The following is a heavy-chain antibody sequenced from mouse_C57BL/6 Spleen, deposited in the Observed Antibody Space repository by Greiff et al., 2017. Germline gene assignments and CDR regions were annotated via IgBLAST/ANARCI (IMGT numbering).Heavy chain of an antibody. CDR1: GYSITSGYY. V-gene: IGHV3-6*01. Sequence: EVKLVESGPGLVKPSQSLSLTCSVTGYSITSGYYWNWIRQFPGNKLEWMGYISYDGSNNYNPSLKNRISITRDTSKNQFFLKLNSVTTEDTATYYCARRGGYDGVSYWYFDVWGTGTTVTVSS. D-gene: IGHD2-2*01. J-gene: IGHJ1*03. CDR3: ARRGGYDGVSYWYFDV. CDR2: ISYDGSN.